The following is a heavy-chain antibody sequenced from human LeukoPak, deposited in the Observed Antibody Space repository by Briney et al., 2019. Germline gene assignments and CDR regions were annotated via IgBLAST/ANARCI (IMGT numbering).Heavy chain of an antibody. J-gene: IGHJ5*02. CDR1: GFTFSSYW. CDR2: INQDGSEK. D-gene: IGHD2-15*01. V-gene: IGHV3-7*01. Sequence: GGSLRLSCAASGFTFSSYWMSWVRQAPGKGLEWVANINQDGSEKYYVDSVKGRFTISRDNAKNSLYLQMNSLRAEGTAVYYCAREGCSGGSCYHNWFDPWGQGTLVTVSS. CDR3: AREGCSGGSCYHNWFDP.